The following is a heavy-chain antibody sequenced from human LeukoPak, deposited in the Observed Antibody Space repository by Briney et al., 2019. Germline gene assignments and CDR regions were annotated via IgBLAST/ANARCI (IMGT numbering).Heavy chain of an antibody. V-gene: IGHV3-30*04. CDR1: GFSLSSYA. CDR3: ARIVGHTRSEF. J-gene: IGHJ4*02. CDR2: VSFDGRNK. Sequence: GGSLRLSCAASGFSLSSYATHWVRQAPGKGLEWASFVSFDGRNKNYADSVRGRFTISRDDSKNTLYLQMSSLRNEDTAVYFCARIVGHTRSEFWGQGTLVTVSS. D-gene: IGHD1-26*01.